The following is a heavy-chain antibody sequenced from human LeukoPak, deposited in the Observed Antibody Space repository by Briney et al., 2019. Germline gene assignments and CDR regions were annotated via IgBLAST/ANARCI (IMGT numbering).Heavy chain of an antibody. D-gene: IGHD3-9*01. CDR3: AKDDSGSGNLRFYNYYMDV. CDR2: IRYDGSNK. J-gene: IGHJ6*03. Sequence: GGSLRLSCAASGFTFSSYGMHWVRQAPGKGLEWVAIIRYDGSNKYYADSVKGRFTISRDNSKNTVYLEMNSLVPEDTAVYYCAKDDSGSGNLRFYNYYMDVWGKGTTVIVSS. V-gene: IGHV3-30*02. CDR1: GFTFSSYG.